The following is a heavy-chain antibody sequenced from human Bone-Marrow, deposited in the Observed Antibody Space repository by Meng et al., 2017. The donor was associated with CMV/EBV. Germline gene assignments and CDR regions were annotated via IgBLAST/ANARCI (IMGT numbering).Heavy chain of an antibody. D-gene: IGHD3-10*01. CDR2: IRYEGSNE. CDR1: GFTFSRYG. V-gene: IGHV3-30*02. Sequence: GGSLRLSCAASGFTFSRYGMHWVRQAPGKGLEWLAFIRYEGSNEYYADSVKGRFTISRDNSKNSLYLQMNSLRSEDTAVYYCARDGIGGNAFDIWGQGTMVTVSS. CDR3: ARDGIGGNAFDI. J-gene: IGHJ3*02.